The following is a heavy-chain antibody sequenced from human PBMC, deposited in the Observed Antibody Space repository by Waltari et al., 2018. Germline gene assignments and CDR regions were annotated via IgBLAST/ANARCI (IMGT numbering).Heavy chain of an antibody. CDR1: GGSFSSYY. CDR3: ISGLDYATPM. V-gene: IGHV4-34*01. CDR2: INHAGNI. D-gene: IGHD5-12*01. J-gene: IGHJ3*01. Sequence: QVQLQQWGAGLLKPSETLSLTCGVRGGSFSSYYWSWIRQSPGKGLGWIGEINHAGNIHYNPSFKSRVTMSIDTARNQFSLEVKSVIAADTAVYARISGLDYATPMWGLGTVVTVSS.